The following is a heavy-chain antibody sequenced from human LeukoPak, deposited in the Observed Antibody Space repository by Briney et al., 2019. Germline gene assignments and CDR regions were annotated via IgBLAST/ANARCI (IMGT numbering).Heavy chain of an antibody. V-gene: IGHV3-48*01. CDR1: GFTFSSYS. CDR3: ARVSGDCSGGSCYGAYYFDY. D-gene: IGHD2-15*01. CDR2: ISSSSSTI. J-gene: IGHJ4*02. Sequence: PGGSLRLSCAASGFTFSSYSMNWVRQAPGKGLEWVSYISSSSSTIYYADSVKGRFTISRDNAKNSLYLQMNSLRAEDTAVYYCARVSGDCSGGSCYGAYYFDYWGQGTLVTVSS.